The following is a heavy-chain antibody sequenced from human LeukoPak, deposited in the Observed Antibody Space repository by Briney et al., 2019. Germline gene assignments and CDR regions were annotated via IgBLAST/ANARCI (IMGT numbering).Heavy chain of an antibody. J-gene: IGHJ4*02. D-gene: IGHD3-3*01. CDR2: IRYDGSNK. Sequence: PGGSLRLSCAASGFTFSSYGMHWVRQSPGKGLEWLAFIRYDGSNKYYADSVNGRFSISRDNSKNTLYLQMNSLRAEDPAVYSCARIPIFGVVSRPHWGQGTLVPASS. CDR1: GFTFSSYG. V-gene: IGHV3-30*02. CDR3: ARIPIFGVVSRPH.